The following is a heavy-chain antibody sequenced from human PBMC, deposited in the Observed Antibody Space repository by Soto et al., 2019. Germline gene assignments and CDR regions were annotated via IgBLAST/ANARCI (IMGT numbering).Heavy chain of an antibody. V-gene: IGHV3-21*01. CDR3: ARDSSSSCYYYYGMDV. D-gene: IGHD6-13*01. Sequence: GGSLRLSCAASGLTFSSYSMNWVRQAPGKGLEWVSSISSSSSYIYYADSVKGRFTISRDNAKNSLYLQMNSLRAEDTAVYYCARDSSSSCYYYYGMDVWGQGTTVTVSS. CDR2: ISSSSSYI. J-gene: IGHJ6*02. CDR1: GLTFSSYS.